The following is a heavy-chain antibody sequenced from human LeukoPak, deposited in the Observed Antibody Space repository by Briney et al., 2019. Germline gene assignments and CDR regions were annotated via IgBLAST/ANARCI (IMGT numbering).Heavy chain of an antibody. CDR3: ARDPYSYGNGYYFDC. CDR2: ISSSRTI. CDR1: GFTFSSYS. V-gene: IGHV3-48*02. D-gene: IGHD5-18*01. J-gene: IGHJ4*02. Sequence: GSLRLSCAASGFTFSSYSMNWVRQAPGKGLEWVSYISSSRTIYYVDSVKGRFTISRDNAKNSLYLQMNSLRDEDTAVCYCARDPYSYGNGYYFDCWGQGTLVTVSS.